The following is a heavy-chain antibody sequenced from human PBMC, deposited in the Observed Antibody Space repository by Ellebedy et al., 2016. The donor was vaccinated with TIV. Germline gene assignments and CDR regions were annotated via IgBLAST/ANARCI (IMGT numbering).Heavy chain of an antibody. V-gene: IGHV1-69*13. D-gene: IGHD4-23*01. CDR1: GGSFSTFS. J-gene: IGHJ4*02. CDR3: ARVGNYYGGNPSYYFDY. CDR2: IVPMFGAP. Sequence: AASVKVSCKASGGSFSTFSLNWVRQAPGQGLEWMGGIVPMFGAPKLAKRFQGRVTITADESTSTAYMELSSLRSEDTAVYYCARVGNYYGGNPSYYFDYWGQGTLVTVSS.